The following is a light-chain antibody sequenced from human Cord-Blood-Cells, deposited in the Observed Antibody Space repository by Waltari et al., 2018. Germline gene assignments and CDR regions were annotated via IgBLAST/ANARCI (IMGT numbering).Light chain of an antibody. Sequence: EIVLTQSPAPLSFTPGERATLSCRASQSVSSYLAWYQKKPGQAPRLLIYDASNRATGIPARFSGSGSGTDFTLTISSLEPEDFAVYYCQQRSNWPTFGGGTKVEIK. J-gene: IGKJ4*01. CDR2: DAS. CDR1: QSVSSY. CDR3: QQRSNWPT. V-gene: IGKV3-11*01.